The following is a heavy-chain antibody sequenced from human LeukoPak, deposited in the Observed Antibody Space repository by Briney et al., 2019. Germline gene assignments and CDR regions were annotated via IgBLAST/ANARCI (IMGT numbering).Heavy chain of an antibody. CDR2: IYYSGST. D-gene: IGHD4-23*01. Sequence: SETLSLTCTVSGGSISSYYWSWIRQPPGKGLEWIGYIYYSGSTNYNPSLKSRVTISVDTSKNQFSLKLSSVTAADTAVYYCARASARWELIFDCWGQGTLVTVSS. CDR1: GGSISSYY. V-gene: IGHV4-59*01. CDR3: ARASARWELIFDC. J-gene: IGHJ4*02.